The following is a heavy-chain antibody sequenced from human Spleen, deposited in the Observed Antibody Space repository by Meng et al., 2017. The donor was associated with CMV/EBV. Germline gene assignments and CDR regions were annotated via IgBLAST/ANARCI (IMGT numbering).Heavy chain of an antibody. D-gene: IGHD6-13*01. V-gene: IGHV4-34*01. CDR1: GESISRVDYY. CDR3: ARAVGIAAVYFDY. Sequence: SGESISRVDYYWSWLRQSPGKGLEWIGEISHSGSTNYNPSLKSRVTISLDTSKNQFSLKVNSVTAADTAVYYCARAVGIAAVYFDYWGQGTLVTVSS. CDR2: ISHSGST. J-gene: IGHJ4*02.